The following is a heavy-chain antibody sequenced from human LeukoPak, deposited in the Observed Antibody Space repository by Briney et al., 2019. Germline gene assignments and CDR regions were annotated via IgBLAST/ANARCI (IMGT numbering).Heavy chain of an antibody. D-gene: IGHD3-16*02. CDR1: GYTFPSYD. Sequence: ASVKVSCKASGYTFPSYDITWVRQAPGQGLEWMGWMDPNNGNTDYAQKFQGRVTMTRTTSISTAYIELSSLRSEDTAVYYCARGRNIYYDYLWGNFRLDYWGQGTLVTVSS. V-gene: IGHV1-8*01. CDR3: ARGRNIYYDYLWGNFRLDY. CDR2: MDPNNGNT. J-gene: IGHJ4*02.